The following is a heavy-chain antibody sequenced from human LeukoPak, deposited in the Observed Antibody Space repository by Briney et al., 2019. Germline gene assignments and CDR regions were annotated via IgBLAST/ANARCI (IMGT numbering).Heavy chain of an antibody. D-gene: IGHD6-13*01. Sequence: PGGYLRLSCAASGFTFSSYSMNWVRQAPGKGLEWVSSISSSSSYIYYADSVKGRFTISRDNAKNSLYLQMNSLRAEDTAVYYCAREYSSSWPYYYYGMDVWGKGTTVTVSS. CDR1: GFTFSSYS. V-gene: IGHV3-21*01. CDR2: ISSSSSYI. J-gene: IGHJ6*04. CDR3: AREYSSSWPYYYYGMDV.